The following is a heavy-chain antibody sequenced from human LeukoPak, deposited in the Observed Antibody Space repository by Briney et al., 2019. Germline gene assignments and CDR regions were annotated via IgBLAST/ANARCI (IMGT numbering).Heavy chain of an antibody. D-gene: IGHD3-10*01. J-gene: IGHJ4*02. CDR2: IHPRSGET. V-gene: IGHV1-2*02. CDR3: ARDGEYGTGSYYRGCFDY. CDR1: GYSFTAFY. Sequence: ASVKVSCKASGYSFTAFYIHWVRQARGQGLEWMGWIHPRSGETNYAQKFQGRVTVTRDTSISTAYMDLSSLGSDDTAVYYCARDGEYGTGSYYRGCFDYWGQGILVTVSS.